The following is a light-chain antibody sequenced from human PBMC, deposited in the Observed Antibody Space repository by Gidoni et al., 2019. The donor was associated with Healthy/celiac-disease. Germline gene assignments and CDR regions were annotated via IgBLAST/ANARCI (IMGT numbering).Light chain of an antibody. V-gene: IGKV4-1*01. CDR2: WAS. CDR1: QSVLYSSNNQNY. J-gene: IGKJ5*01. Sequence: DIVMTQSPDSLAVSLGERATINCKSSQSVLYSSNNQNYLAWYQQKPGQPPKLLIYWASTRESGVPDRFSGSGSGTDFTLTISSLQAEDVAVYYCQQYYSTPITFXQXTRLEIK. CDR3: QQYYSTPIT.